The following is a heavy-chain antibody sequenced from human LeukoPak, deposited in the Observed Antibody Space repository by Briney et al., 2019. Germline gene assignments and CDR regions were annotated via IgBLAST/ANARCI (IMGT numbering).Heavy chain of an antibody. CDR3: AWYGVTHGLDV. J-gene: IGHJ6*02. Sequence: GGSLRLSCAASGFSLSNYWMRWVRQAPGKGLEWVANINQDGSDKDYVDSVMGRFTISKDNPKNSVYLQMNSLSPEDTAIYYCAWYGVTHGLDVWGQGTTVTVSS. V-gene: IGHV3-7*01. D-gene: IGHD3-10*01. CDR1: GFSLSNYW. CDR2: INQDGSDK.